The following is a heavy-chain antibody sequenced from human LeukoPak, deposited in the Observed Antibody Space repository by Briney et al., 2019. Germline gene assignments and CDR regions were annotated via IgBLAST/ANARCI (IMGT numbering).Heavy chain of an antibody. CDR2: IYYSGGT. Sequence: SETLSLTCSVSGGSISSRNYYWGWIRQPPGKKLGWIGSIYYSGGTYYNPSLKSRVTISVDTSKNQFSLKLNSATAADTAVYYCANVLTTVMPNYFDYWGQGTLVTVSS. D-gene: IGHD4-17*01. CDR3: ANVLTTVMPNYFDY. CDR1: GGSISSRNYY. J-gene: IGHJ4*02. V-gene: IGHV4-39*01.